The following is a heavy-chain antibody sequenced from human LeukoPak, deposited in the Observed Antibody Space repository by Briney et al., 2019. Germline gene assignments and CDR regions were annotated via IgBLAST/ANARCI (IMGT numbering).Heavy chain of an antibody. CDR1: GFTFSNYG. CDR3: AKRYCKSATCRSDMDA. Sequence: PGGSLRLSCVASGFTFSNYGMHWVRQAPGRGLEWVALIQSDGSNTYSADSVKGRFTISSDNPRNTLHLQMNRLRPEDTAVYYCAKRYCKSATCRSDMDAWGQGTTVTVSS. V-gene: IGHV3-30*02. CDR2: IQSDGSNT. D-gene: IGHD2-15*01. J-gene: IGHJ6*02.